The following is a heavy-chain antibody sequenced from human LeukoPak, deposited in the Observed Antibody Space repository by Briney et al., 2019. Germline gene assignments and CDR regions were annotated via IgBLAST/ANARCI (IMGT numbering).Heavy chain of an antibody. CDR1: GGSVSSGSYY. V-gene: IGHV4-31*03. J-gene: IGHJ3*02. CDR2: IYYSGST. CDR3: ARDRHPVSVLRYFDWSDAFDI. Sequence: PSETLSLTCTVSGGSVSSGSYYWSWIRQPPGKGLEWIGYIYYSGSTYYNPSLKSRVTISVDTSKNQFSLKLSSVTAADTAVYYCARDRHPVSVLRYFDWSDAFDIWGQGTMVTVSS. D-gene: IGHD3-9*01.